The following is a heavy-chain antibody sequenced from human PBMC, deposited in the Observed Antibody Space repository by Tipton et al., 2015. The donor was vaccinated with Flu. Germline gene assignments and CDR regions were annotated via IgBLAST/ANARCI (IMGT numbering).Heavy chain of an antibody. D-gene: IGHD4-11*01. CDR3: ARRDYSNYVSEPKNWFDP. CDR2: IFHSVNA. CDR1: GNSIRSANYY. Sequence: TLSLTCTVSGNSIRSANYYWGWIRQPPGKGLEWIGNIFHSVNAYHNPSLKSRVTISVDTSKNQFSLKLTSVTAADTAVYYCARRDYSNYVSEPKNWFDPWGQGTLVTVSS. V-gene: IGHV4-38-2*02. J-gene: IGHJ5*02.